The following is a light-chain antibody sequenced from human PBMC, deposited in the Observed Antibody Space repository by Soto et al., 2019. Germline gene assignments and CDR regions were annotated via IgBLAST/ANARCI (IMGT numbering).Light chain of an antibody. Sequence: EIVLTQSPATLSLSPGERATLSCRASQSVSSYLAWYQQKPGQAPRLLIYDASTRATGIPARFSGSGSGTDVTPTISSLAPEDFAVYYCQQRSNWPPYTFGQGTKLEIK. J-gene: IGKJ2*01. CDR1: QSVSSY. V-gene: IGKV3-11*01. CDR3: QQRSNWPPYT. CDR2: DAS.